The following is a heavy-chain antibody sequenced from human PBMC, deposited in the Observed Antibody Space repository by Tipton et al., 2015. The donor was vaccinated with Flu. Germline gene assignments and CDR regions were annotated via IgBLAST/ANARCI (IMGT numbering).Heavy chain of an antibody. D-gene: IGHD3-10*01. CDR2: VYSSGTT. Sequence: LRLSCTVSGGSLSSFYWTWIRQSAGKGLEWTGRVYSSGTTNFNPSLKSRLTMSLDASKNQFSLTLNSVTAADTAVYYCARGSGSGTFVIFDFWGQGTLVTVSS. CDR1: GGSLSSFY. CDR3: ARGSGSGTFVIFDF. V-gene: IGHV4-4*07. J-gene: IGHJ5*01.